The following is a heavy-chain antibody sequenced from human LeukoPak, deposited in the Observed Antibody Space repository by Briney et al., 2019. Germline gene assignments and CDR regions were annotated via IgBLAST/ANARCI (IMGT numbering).Heavy chain of an antibody. V-gene: IGHV4-59*01. J-gene: IGHJ6*04. Sequence: SETLSLTCTVSGGSISSYYWSWIRQPPGEGLEWIGYIYYSGSTNYNPSLESRVTISVDTSKNQFSLKLSSVTAADTAVYYCARGTTVARMDVWGKGTTVTISS. CDR2: IYYSGST. CDR3: ARGTTVARMDV. CDR1: GGSISSYY. D-gene: IGHD4-23*01.